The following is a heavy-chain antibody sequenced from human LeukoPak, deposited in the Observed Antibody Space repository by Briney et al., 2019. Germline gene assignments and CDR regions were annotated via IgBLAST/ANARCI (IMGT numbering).Heavy chain of an antibody. CDR2: ITGSGAET. D-gene: IGHD1-14*01. Sequence: PGGSLRLSCAASGFTFSNHWMHWVRQAPGKGLEWVSSITGSGAETNSADAVKGRFTTCRDNSKNTLYLQMNTLRAEDTAVYYCAKGPHIRTMWLFDSWGQGSLVTVSS. V-gene: IGHV3-23*01. CDR1: GFTFSNHW. J-gene: IGHJ4*02. CDR3: AKGPHIRTMWLFDS.